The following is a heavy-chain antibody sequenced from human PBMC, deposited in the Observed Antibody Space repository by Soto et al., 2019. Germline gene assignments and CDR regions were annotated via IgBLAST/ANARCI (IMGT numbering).Heavy chain of an antibody. D-gene: IGHD6-25*01. CDR2: IVSRSDGGAI. CDR1: GFTFTSAW. Sequence: EVQLVESGGGFVKPGGSLRLSCAASGFTFTSAWMNWVRQAPGKGLEWVARIVSRSDGGAIDYAAPVRGRFTISRDDSKNTIYLQMNSLKVEDTGIYFCTTATKLNAGGQVSGAFDVWGQGTMVTASS. V-gene: IGHV3-15*07. CDR3: TTATKLNAGGQVSGAFDV. J-gene: IGHJ3*01.